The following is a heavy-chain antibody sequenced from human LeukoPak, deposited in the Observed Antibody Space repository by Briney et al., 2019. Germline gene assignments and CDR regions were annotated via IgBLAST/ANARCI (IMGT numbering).Heavy chain of an antibody. CDR1: GFTFSNYA. D-gene: IGHD1-26*01. J-gene: IGHJ3*02. CDR3: AREWGSYADAFDI. V-gene: IGHV3-23*01. CDR2: ISGSGDST. Sequence: GGSLRLSCAASGFTFSNYAMTWVRQAPGKGLEWVSTISGSGDSTYYADSVKGRFTISRDNSKNTLYLQMNSLRAEDTAVYYCAREWGSYADAFDIWGQGTMVTVSS.